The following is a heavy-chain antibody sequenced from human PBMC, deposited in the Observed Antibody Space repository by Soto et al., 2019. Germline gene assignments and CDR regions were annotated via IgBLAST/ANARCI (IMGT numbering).Heavy chain of an antibody. CDR3: ARRWGRSFDY. CDR1: GGSFSGYY. V-gene: IGHV4-34*01. CDR2: INHSGST. Sequence: SETLSLTCAVYGGSFSGYYWSWIRQPPGKGLEWIGEINHSGSTNYNPSLKSRVTISVDTSKNQFSLKLSSVTAADTAVYYCARRWGRSFDYWGQGTLVTVSS. J-gene: IGHJ4*02. D-gene: IGHD2-15*01.